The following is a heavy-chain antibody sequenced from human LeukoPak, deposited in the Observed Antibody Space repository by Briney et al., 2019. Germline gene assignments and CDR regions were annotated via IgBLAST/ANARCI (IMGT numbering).Heavy chain of an antibody. Sequence: PSETLSLTCAVSGYSISSGYYWGWIRQPPGKGLEWIGSIYHSGSTYYNPSLKSRVTISVDTSKNQFSLKLSSVTAADTAVYYCARVVERYYYYYYMDVWGKGTTVTVSS. CDR1: GYSISSGYY. V-gene: IGHV4-38-2*01. J-gene: IGHJ6*03. D-gene: IGHD1-1*01. CDR2: IYHSGST. CDR3: ARVVERYYYYYYMDV.